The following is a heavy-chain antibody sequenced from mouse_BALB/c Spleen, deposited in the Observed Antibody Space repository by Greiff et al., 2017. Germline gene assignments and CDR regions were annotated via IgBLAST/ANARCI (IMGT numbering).Heavy chain of an antibody. Sequence: EVQVVESGGDLVKPGGSLKLSCAASGFTFSSYGMSWVRQTPDKRLEWVATISSGGSYTYYPDSVKGRFTISRDNAKNTLYLQMSSLKSEDTAMYYCARHDDDGYLDYWGQGTTLTVSS. V-gene: IGHV5-6*01. CDR2: ISSGGSYT. CDR3: ARHDDDGYLDY. CDR1: GFTFSSYG. J-gene: IGHJ2*01. D-gene: IGHD2-3*01.